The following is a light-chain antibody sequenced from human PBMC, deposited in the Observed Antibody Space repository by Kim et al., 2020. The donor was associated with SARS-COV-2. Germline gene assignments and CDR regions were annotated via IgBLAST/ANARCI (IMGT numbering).Light chain of an antibody. J-gene: IGLJ1*01. CDR1: SSNIGNNV. CDR3: ATWDDSLNGHV. CDR2: YDD. V-gene: IGLV1-36*01. Sequence: QLVLTQPPSVSGAPRQGVTISCSGSSSNIGNNVVDWYQQLPGKAPKLLIYYDDLLPSGVSDRFSGSKSGTSASLAISELQSEDEADYYCATWDDSLNGHVFGTGTKVTVL.